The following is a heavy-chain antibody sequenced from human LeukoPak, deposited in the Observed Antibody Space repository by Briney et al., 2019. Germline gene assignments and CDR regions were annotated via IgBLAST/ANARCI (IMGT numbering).Heavy chain of an antibody. CDR2: ISSSSSYT. Sequence: PGGSLRLSCAASGFTFSDYYMSWIRQAPGKGLEWVSYISSSSSYTNYADSVKGRFTISRDNAENSLYLQMNSLRAEDTAVYYCARQRIGYYFDYWGQGTLVTVSS. CDR3: ARQRIGYYFDY. J-gene: IGHJ4*02. CDR1: GFTFSDYY. V-gene: IGHV3-11*03. D-gene: IGHD3-10*01.